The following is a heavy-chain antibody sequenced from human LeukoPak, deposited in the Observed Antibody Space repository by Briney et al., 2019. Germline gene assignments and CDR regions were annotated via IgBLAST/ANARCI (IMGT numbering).Heavy chain of an antibody. J-gene: IGHJ4*02. CDR3: ARHGGGILPLFDY. Sequence: SETLSLTCTVSGGSISSSSYYWGWIRQPPGKGLEWIGSIYYSGSTYYNPSLKSRVTISVDTSKNQFSLKLSSVTAADTAVYYCARHGGGILPLFDYWGQGTLVTVSS. V-gene: IGHV4-39*01. CDR1: GGSISSSSYY. CDR2: IYYSGST. D-gene: IGHD2-15*01.